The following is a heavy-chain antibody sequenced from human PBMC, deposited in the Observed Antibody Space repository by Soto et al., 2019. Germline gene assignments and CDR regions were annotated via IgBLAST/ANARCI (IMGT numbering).Heavy chain of an antibody. CDR2: IKQDGSEK. V-gene: IGHV3-7*01. Sequence: EVQLVESGGGLVQPGGSLRLSCAASGFTFSSYWMSWVRQAPGKGLEWVANIKQDGSEKYYVDSVKGRFTISRDNXTXXLCLQMNSLRAEDTAVYYCAREPVYGPHTADAFDIWGQGTMVTVSS. D-gene: IGHD4-17*01. J-gene: IGHJ3*02. CDR1: GFTFSSYW. CDR3: AREPVYGPHTADAFDI.